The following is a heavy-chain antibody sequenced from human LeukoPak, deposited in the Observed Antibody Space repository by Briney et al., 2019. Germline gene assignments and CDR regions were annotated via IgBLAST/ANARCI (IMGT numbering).Heavy chain of an antibody. D-gene: IGHD2-15*01. CDR2: IIPIFGTA. V-gene: IGHV1-69*01. CDR1: GGTCSSYA. Sequence: GSSVKVSCKASGGTCSSYAISWVRQAPGQGLEWMGGIIPIFGTANYAQKFQGRVTITADESTSTAYMELSSLRSEDTAVYSCARGIVVVVAATQDYYYGMDVWGKGTTVTVSS. CDR3: ARGIVVVVAATQDYYYGMDV. J-gene: IGHJ6*04.